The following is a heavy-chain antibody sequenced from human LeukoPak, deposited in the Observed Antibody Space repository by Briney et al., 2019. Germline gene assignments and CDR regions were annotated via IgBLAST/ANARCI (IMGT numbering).Heavy chain of an antibody. CDR3: ARGHVPGSDRHWDY. CDR2: IISDGSTT. J-gene: IGHJ4*02. V-gene: IGHV3-74*01. CDR1: GFTFSSHW. D-gene: IGHD3-10*01. Sequence: GGSLTLSCAASGFTFSSHWMHWVRQAPGKGLVWVSRIISDGSTTNYADSVKGRFTTSRDNAKNTLYLQMYSLRAEDTAVYYCARGHVPGSDRHWDYWGQGILVTVSS.